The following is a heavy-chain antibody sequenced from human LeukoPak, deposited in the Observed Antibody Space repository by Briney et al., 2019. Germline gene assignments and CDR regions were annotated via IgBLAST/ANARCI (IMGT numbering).Heavy chain of an antibody. Sequence: GSLRLSCAASGFTFSSYWMHWVRPAPGKGLVWVSRINSDGSSTSYADSVKGRFTISRDNAKNTLYLQMNSLRAEDTAVYYCARLGSQGGVAALDYWGQGTLVTVSS. CDR2: INSDGSST. CDR1: GFTFSSYW. CDR3: ARLGSQGGVAALDY. V-gene: IGHV3-74*01. J-gene: IGHJ4*02. D-gene: IGHD6-25*01.